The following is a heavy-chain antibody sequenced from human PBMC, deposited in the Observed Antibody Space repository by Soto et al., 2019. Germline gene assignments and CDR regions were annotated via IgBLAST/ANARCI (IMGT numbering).Heavy chain of an antibody. Sequence: EVQLVESGGGLVQPGRSLRLSCAASGFTFDDYAMHWVRQAPGKGLEWVSGISWNSASIGYADSVKGRFTISRDNAKDSLYLQMNSLRAEDAALYYCAKDDDYGDGFDYRCQGTLVTVS. CDR2: ISWNSASI. V-gene: IGHV3-9*01. J-gene: IGHJ4*02. CDR1: GFTFDDYA. D-gene: IGHD4-17*01. CDR3: AKDDDYGDGFDY.